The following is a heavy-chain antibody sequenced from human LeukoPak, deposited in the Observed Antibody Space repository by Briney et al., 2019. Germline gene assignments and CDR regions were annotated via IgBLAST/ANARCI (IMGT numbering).Heavy chain of an antibody. V-gene: IGHV4-59*05. CDR3: ASLGRSTVTTTRDY. D-gene: IGHD4-17*01. CDR1: GGSISSYY. Sequence: SETLSLTCTVSGGSISSYYWSWIRQPPGKGLEWIGSIYYSGSTYYNPSLKSRVTISVDTSKNQFSLKLSSVTAADTAVYYCASLGRSTVTTTRDYWGQGTLVTVSS. J-gene: IGHJ4*02. CDR2: IYYSGST.